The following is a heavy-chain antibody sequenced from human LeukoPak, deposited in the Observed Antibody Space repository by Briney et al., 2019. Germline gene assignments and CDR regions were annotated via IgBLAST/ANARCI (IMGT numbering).Heavy chain of an antibody. J-gene: IGHJ4*02. D-gene: IGHD3-10*01. CDR1: GGSFSGYY. V-gene: IGHV4-34*01. CDR3: ARVRYYGSGSIPRSFDY. CDR2: INHSGST. Sequence: PSETLSLTCAVYGGSFSGYYWSWIRQPPGKGLEWIGEINHSGSTNYNPSLKSRVTISVDTSKNQFSLKLSSVTAAATAVYYCARVRYYGSGSIPRSFDYWGQGTLVTVSS.